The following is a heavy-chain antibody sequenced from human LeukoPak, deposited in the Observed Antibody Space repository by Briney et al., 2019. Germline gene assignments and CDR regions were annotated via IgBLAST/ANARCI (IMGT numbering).Heavy chain of an antibody. J-gene: IGHJ4*02. D-gene: IGHD5-18*01. V-gene: IGHV3-23*03. CDR3: VTFPNPTPMLTG. Sequence: GGSLRLSCAASGFTFSSYAMSWVRQAPGKGLEWVSVIYSGGSTYYADSVKGRFTISRDNSKNTLYLQMNSLRAEDTAVYYCVTFPNPTPMLTGWGPGTLVTVSS. CDR2: IYSGGST. CDR1: GFTFSSYA.